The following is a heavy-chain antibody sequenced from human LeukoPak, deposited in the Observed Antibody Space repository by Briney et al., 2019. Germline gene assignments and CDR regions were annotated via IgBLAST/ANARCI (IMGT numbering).Heavy chain of an antibody. CDR1: GFTSSSYS. J-gene: IGHJ6*02. Sequence: GGSLRLSCAASGFTSSSYSMNWVRQAPGKGLEWVSYISSSVSSMWYADSMKGRFTISRDNAKNSLYLQMNSLRAEDTAVYYCARRGYSTYGMDVWGQGTTVTVSS. V-gene: IGHV3-48*04. CDR3: ARRGYSTYGMDV. CDR2: ISSSVSSM. D-gene: IGHD5-18*01.